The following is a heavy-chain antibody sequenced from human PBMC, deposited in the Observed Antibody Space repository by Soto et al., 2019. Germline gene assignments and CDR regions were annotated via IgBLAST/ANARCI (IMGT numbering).Heavy chain of an antibody. V-gene: IGHV1-69*02. Sequence: GASVKVSWKASGGTFSSYTISWVRQAPGQGLEWMGRIIPILGIANYAQKFQGRVTITADKSTSTAYMELSSLRSEDTAVYYCARFRGSYGMDVWGQGTTVTVSS. D-gene: IGHD3-10*01. J-gene: IGHJ6*02. CDR2: IIPILGIA. CDR1: GGTFSSYT. CDR3: ARFRGSYGMDV.